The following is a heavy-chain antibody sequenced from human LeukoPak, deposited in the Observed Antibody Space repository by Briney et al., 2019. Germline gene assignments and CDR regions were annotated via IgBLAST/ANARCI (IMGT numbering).Heavy chain of an antibody. CDR3: ARERGSYYYDSSGYYDAFDI. CDR2: ISAYNGNT. J-gene: IGHJ3*02. CDR1: GYTFTSYG. V-gene: IGHV1-18*01. Sequence: VASVKVSCKASGYTFTSYGISWVRQAPGQGLEWMGWISAYNGNTNYAQKLQGRVTMTTDTSTSTAYMELRSLRSDDTAVYYCARERGSYYYDSSGYYDAFDIWGQGTMVTVSS. D-gene: IGHD3-22*01.